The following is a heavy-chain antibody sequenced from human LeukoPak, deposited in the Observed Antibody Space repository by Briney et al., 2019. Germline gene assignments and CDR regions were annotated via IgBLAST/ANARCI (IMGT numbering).Heavy chain of an antibody. CDR2: INPSGGST. D-gene: IGHD5-24*01. CDR3: ASSIRRAEATILY. V-gene: IGHV1-46*01. CDR1: GYTFTSYY. Sequence: ASVKVSCKASGYTFTSYYMHWVRQAPGQGLEWMGIINPSGGSTSYAQKFQGRVTMTRDTSTSTVYMGLSSLRSEDTAVYYCASSIRRAEATILYWGQGTLVTVSS. J-gene: IGHJ4*02.